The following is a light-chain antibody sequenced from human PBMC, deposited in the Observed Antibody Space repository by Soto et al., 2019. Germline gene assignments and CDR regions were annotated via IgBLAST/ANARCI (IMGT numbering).Light chain of an antibody. J-gene: IGKJ1*01. V-gene: IGKV1-5*01. CDR3: QQYNSYSST. CDR2: DAS. Sequence: DIQMTQSPSTLSASVGDRVTITCRASQSISSWLAWYQQKTGKAPKFLIYDASSLESGVPSRFSGSGSGTEFTLTISSLQPDDFATYYCQQYNSYSSTFGQGTKVDIK. CDR1: QSISSW.